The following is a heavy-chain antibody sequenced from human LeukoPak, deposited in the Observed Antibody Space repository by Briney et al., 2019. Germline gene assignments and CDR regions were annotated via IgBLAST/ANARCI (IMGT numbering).Heavy chain of an antibody. CDR2: IYYSGST. CDR1: GGSISSYY. D-gene: IGHD6-13*01. CDR3: ARHVKGAAAGSNWFDP. Sequence: SETLSLTCTVSGGSISSYYWSWIRQPPGKGLEWIGYIYYSGSTNYNPSLKSRVTISVDTSKNQFSLKLSSVTAANTAVYYCARHVKGAAAGSNWFDPWGQGTLVTVSS. J-gene: IGHJ5*02. V-gene: IGHV4-59*08.